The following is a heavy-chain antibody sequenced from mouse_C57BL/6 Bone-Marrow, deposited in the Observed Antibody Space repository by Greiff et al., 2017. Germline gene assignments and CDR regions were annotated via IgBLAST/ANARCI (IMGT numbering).Heavy chain of an antibody. D-gene: IGHD2-3*01. CDR3: ARWLLRRAWFAY. CDR2: IYPRSGNT. Sequence: VKLMESGAELARPGASVKLSCKASGYTFTSYGISWVKQRTGQGLEWIGEIYPRSGNTYYNEKFKGKATLTADKSSSTAYMELRSLTSEDSAVYFCARWLLRRAWFAYWGQGTLVTVSA. V-gene: IGHV1-81*01. J-gene: IGHJ3*01. CDR1: GYTFTSYG.